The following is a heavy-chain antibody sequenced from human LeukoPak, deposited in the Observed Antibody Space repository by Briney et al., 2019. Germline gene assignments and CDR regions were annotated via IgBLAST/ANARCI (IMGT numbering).Heavy chain of an antibody. J-gene: IGHJ4*02. CDR3: ARRGYSYLDY. Sequence: GRSLRLSCAASGFTFSSYGMHWVRQAPGKGLEWVAVITSDGNKKYYAESVKGRISIFRDDSKNTVYLQMNSVSGEDTAVYYCARRGYSYLDYWGQGTLVTVSS. V-gene: IGHV3-30*03. D-gene: IGHD5-18*01. CDR1: GFTFSSYG. CDR2: ITSDGNKK.